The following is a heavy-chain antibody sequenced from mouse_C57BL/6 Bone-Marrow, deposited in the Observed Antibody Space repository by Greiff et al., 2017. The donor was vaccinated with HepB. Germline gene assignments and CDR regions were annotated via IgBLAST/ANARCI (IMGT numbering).Heavy chain of an antibody. J-gene: IGHJ1*03. Sequence: QVQLKESGPGLVQPSQSLSITCTVSGFSFTSYGVHWVRQTPGKGLAWLGVIWSGGSTDYNAAFISRRSISKDNSKSQVFFKRNSLKADDTAIYYCAKTGLWDWYFDVWGTGTTVTVSS. CDR2: IWSGGST. D-gene: IGHD1-1*02. V-gene: IGHV2-4*01. CDR1: GFSFTSYG. CDR3: AKTGLWDWYFDV.